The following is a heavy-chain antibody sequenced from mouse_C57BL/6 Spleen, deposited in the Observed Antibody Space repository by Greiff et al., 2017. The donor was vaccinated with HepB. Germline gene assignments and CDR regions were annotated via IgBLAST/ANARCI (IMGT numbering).Heavy chain of an antibody. D-gene: IGHD2-3*01. J-gene: IGHJ3*01. CDR2: IYPGSGST. CDR1: GYTFTSYW. Sequence: QVQLQQPGAELVKPGASVKMSCKASGYTFTSYWITWVKQRPGQGLEWIGDIYPGSGSTNYNEKFKSKATLTVDPSSSPAYMQLSSLTSEDSAVYYCARWTDDGYYGGFAYWGQGTLVTVSA. V-gene: IGHV1-55*01. CDR3: ARWTDDGYYGGFAY.